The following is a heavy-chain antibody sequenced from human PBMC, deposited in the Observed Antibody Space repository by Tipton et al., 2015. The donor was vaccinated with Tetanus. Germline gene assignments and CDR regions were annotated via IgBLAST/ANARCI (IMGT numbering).Heavy chain of an antibody. J-gene: IGHJ4*02. CDR1: GGSFTSDNSY. V-gene: IGHV4-30-2*01. Sequence: TLSLTCTVSGGSFTSDNSYWSWIRKPPGKGLEWIGYINYSGSSYYSPSLKSRVSISVDGSNNQFSLDLNSVTAEDTAVYYCARDIVSGHHVFDCWGRGTLVTVSS. CDR3: ARDIVSGHHVFDC. D-gene: IGHD2-15*01. CDR2: INYSGSS.